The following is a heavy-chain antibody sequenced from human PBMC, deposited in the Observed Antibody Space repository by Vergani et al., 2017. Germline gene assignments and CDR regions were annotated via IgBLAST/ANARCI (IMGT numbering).Heavy chain of an antibody. CDR2: IWYDGSNK. CDR3: ARDYEWGVTTVPPGGY. Sequence: QVQLVESGGGLVKPGGSLRLSCAASGFTFSDYYMSWIRQAPGKGLEWVAVIWYDGSNKYYADSVKGRFTISRDNAKNSLYLQMNSLRAEDTAVYYCARDYEWGVTTVPPGGYWGQGTLVTVSS. D-gene: IGHD4-17*01. V-gene: IGHV3-11*04. CDR1: GFTFSDYY. J-gene: IGHJ4*02.